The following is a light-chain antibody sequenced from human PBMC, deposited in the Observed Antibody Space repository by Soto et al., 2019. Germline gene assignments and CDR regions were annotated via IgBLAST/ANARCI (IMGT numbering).Light chain of an antibody. CDR2: DVS. CDR3: CSYAGSYIWV. CDR1: SSDVGGYNY. J-gene: IGLJ3*02. V-gene: IGLV2-11*01. Sequence: QSALTQPRSVSGSLGQSVTISCTGTSSDVGGYNYVSWYQHHPGKAPKVMIYDVSNRPSGVPDRFSGSKSANTASLTISGLQAEDEADYYCCSYAGSYIWVFGGGTKLTVL.